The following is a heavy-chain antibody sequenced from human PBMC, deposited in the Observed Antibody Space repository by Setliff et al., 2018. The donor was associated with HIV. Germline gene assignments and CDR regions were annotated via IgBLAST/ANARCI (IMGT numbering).Heavy chain of an antibody. CDR3: ARSLYDSSMNVI. CDR2: ISSSSNTK. J-gene: IGHJ3*02. V-gene: IGHV3-48*01. CDR1: GFTFSSYS. D-gene: IGHD3-22*01. Sequence: GGSLRLSCAASGFTFSSYSMNWVRQAPGKGLQWVSYISSSSNTKYYADSVRGRFTISRDNAKNSLYLQMNSLRAEDTAVYYCARSLYDSSMNVIWGQGTMVTVSS.